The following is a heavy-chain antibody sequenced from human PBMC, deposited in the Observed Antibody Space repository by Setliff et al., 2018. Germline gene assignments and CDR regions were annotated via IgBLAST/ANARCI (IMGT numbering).Heavy chain of an antibody. V-gene: IGHV1-18*01. Sequence: VASVKVSCKASGSPFNTYDINWVRQAPGQGLEWLGRIDPYNAGTTYAEKMETKVTMTVDTSSNIGYMELRSLTSDDTGIYFCAMSSWPGRPNDFDLWGQGTEVTVSS. D-gene: IGHD6-6*01. CDR2: IDPYNAGT. CDR3: AMSSWPGRPNDFDL. J-gene: IGHJ3*01. CDR1: GSPFNTYD.